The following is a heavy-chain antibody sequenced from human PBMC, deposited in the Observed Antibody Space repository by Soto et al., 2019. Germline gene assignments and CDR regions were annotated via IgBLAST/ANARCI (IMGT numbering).Heavy chain of an antibody. Sequence: GASVKVSCKASGYTFTGYYMHWVRQAPGQGLEWMGWINPNSGGTNYAQKCQGWVTMTRDTSISTAYMELSRPRSDDTAVYYCARDRGIAAAGTLHDAFDIWGQGTMVTVSS. D-gene: IGHD6-13*01. CDR3: ARDRGIAAAGTLHDAFDI. CDR1: GYTFTGYY. CDR2: INPNSGGT. V-gene: IGHV1-2*04. J-gene: IGHJ3*02.